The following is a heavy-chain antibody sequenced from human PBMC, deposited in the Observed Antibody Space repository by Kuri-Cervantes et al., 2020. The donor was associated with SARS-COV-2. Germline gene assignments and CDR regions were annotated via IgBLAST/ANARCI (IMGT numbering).Heavy chain of an antibody. V-gene: IGHV4-34*01. CDR1: GESFSGYY. D-gene: IGHD2-2*02. CDR2: VNHRGST. Sequence: SQALSLTGAFYGESFSGYYWNWIRQSPGKGLEWIGEVNHRGSTNYNPSLKSRVTISVDTSKNQFSLKLSSVTAADTAVYYCARSGNIVVVPAAIRVNWFDPWGQGTLVTVSS. CDR3: ARSGNIVVVPAAIRVNWFDP. J-gene: IGHJ5*02.